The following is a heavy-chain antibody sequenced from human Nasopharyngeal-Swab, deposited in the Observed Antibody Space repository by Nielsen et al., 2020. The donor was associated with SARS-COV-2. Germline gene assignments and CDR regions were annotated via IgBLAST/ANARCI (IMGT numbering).Heavy chain of an antibody. D-gene: IGHD2-15*01. CDR1: GYTFTGYY. CDR2: INPNSGGT. CDR3: ASPTQYCGGGSCLDY. J-gene: IGHJ4*02. V-gene: IGHV1-2*06. Sequence: ASVKVSCKASGYTFTGYYMHWVRQAPGQWFEWMGRINPNSGGTNYAQKFQGRVTMTRDTSISTAYMELSRLRSDDTAVYYCASPTQYCGGGSCLDYWGQGTLVTVSS.